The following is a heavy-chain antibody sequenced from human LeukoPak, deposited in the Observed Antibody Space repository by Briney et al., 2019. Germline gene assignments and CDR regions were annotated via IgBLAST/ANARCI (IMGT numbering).Heavy chain of an antibody. V-gene: IGHV5-51*01. CDR2: IYPDDSDT. Sequence: GESLKISCKGSGYSFTSYWIGWVRQMPGKGLEYMGIIYPDDSDTRYSPSFQGQVAISAEKSINTAYLQWSSLKASDTAMYYCATSYCTPSNCSGFDSWGQGTPVTVSS. D-gene: IGHD2-8*01. CDR3: ATSYCTPSNCSGFDS. J-gene: IGHJ4*02. CDR1: GYSFTSYW.